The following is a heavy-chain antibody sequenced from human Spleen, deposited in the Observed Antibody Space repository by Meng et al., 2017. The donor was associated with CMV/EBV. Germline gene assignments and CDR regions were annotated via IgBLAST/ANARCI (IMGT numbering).Heavy chain of an antibody. D-gene: IGHD2-2*01. V-gene: IGHV3-7*01. Sequence: GESLKISCAASGFTFSRNWMTWVRQAPGKGLEWVANIKQDGSEKYYVDSVKGRFTISRDNAKNSLYLQMNSLRAEDTAVYYCARVSAPLVVPAARARWFDPWGQGTLVTVSS. CDR1: GFTFSRNW. CDR3: ARVSAPLVVPAARARWFDP. CDR2: IKQDGSEK. J-gene: IGHJ5*02.